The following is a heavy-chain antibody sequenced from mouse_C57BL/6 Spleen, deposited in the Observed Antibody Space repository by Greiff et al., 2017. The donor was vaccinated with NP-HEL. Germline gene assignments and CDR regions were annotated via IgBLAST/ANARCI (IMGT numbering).Heavy chain of an antibody. CDR1: GYSITSGYY. Sequence: EVQLQESGPGLVKPSQSLSLTCSVTGYSITSGYYWNWIRQFPGNKLEWMGYISYDGSNNYNPSLKNRISITRDTSKNQFFLKLNSVTTEDTATYYCARTYDYPYYYAMDYWGQGTSVTVSS. V-gene: IGHV3-6*01. J-gene: IGHJ4*01. CDR2: ISYDGSN. CDR3: ARTYDYPYYYAMDY. D-gene: IGHD2-4*01.